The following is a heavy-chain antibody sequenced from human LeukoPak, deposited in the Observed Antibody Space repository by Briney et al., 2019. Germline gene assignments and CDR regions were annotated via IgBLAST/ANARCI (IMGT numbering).Heavy chain of an antibody. D-gene: IGHD6-19*01. Sequence: ASVKVSCKASGHTFTSYDINWVRQATGQGLEWMGWMNPNSGNTGYAQKFQGRVTMTRNTSISTAYMELSSLRSEDTAVYYCARRGAVAGTNGYWGQGTLVTVS. CDR1: GHTFTSYD. J-gene: IGHJ4*02. CDR2: MNPNSGNT. V-gene: IGHV1-8*01. CDR3: ARRGAVAGTNGY.